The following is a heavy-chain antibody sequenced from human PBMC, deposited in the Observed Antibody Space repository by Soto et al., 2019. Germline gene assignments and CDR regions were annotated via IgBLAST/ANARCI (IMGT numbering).Heavy chain of an antibody. CDR1: GGSISSGGYY. Sequence: SETLSLTCTVSGGSISSGGYYWSWIRQHPGKGLEWIGYIYYSGSTYYNPSLKSRVTISVDTSKNQFSLKLSSVRADDTAVYYCARGDYYDTSGPFSDAFDIWGQGTMVTVSS. V-gene: IGHV4-31*02. J-gene: IGHJ3*02. CDR2: IYYSGST. D-gene: IGHD3-22*01. CDR3: ARGDYYDTSGPFSDAFDI.